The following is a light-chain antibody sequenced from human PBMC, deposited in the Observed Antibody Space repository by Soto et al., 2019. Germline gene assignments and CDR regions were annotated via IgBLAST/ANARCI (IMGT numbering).Light chain of an antibody. CDR2: GAS. J-gene: IGKJ5*01. CDR3: QQRSDRPSIT. CDR1: QSVSRH. V-gene: IGKV3-11*01. Sequence: EIVLTQSPATLSLSPGERATLSCRASQSVSRHLAWYQQKPGQPPRLLIYGASNRATGIPARFSGSGSGTDFTLIISSLEPEDFAVYYCQQRSDRPSITLGQGTRLEIK.